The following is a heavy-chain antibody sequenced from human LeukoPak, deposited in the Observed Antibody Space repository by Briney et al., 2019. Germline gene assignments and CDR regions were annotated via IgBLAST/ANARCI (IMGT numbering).Heavy chain of an antibody. Sequence: GGSLRLSCAASGFTVSSNYMSWVRQAPGKGLEWVSVIYSGSSTYYADSVKGRFTISRDNSKNALYLQMNSLRAEDTAVYYCARDSDYDSSGYYYGEGFDYWGQGTLVTVSS. CDR3: ARDSDYDSSGYYYGEGFDY. CDR2: IYSGSST. J-gene: IGHJ4*02. CDR1: GFTVSSNY. D-gene: IGHD3-22*01. V-gene: IGHV3-53*01.